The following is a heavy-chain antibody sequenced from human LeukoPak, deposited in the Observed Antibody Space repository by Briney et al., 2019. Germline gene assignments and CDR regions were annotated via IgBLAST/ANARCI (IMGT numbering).Heavy chain of an antibody. Sequence: PGGSLRLSCAASGFTFDDYAMTWVRQAPGKGLEWVSGINWNGGSTDYADSLKGRFTISRDNSKNTMYLQMNNLREEDMAVYYCTRDPILGAPDYFDYWGQGTLVTVSS. D-gene: IGHD1-26*01. CDR1: GFTFDDYA. V-gene: IGHV3-20*04. CDR2: INWNGGST. CDR3: TRDPILGAPDYFDY. J-gene: IGHJ4*02.